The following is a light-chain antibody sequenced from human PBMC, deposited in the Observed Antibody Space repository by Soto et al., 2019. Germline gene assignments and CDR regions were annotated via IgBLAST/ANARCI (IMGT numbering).Light chain of an antibody. CDR3: QQYNNWPTT. J-gene: IGKJ5*01. CDR1: QSVSTY. Sequence: EIGLTQSPATLSLSPGERATLSCMASQSVSTYLAWYQQKPGQAPRLLIYDASNRATGIPARFSGSGSGTDFTLTISSLEPEDFAVYYCQQYNNWPTTFGQGTRLEIK. V-gene: IGKV3-11*01. CDR2: DAS.